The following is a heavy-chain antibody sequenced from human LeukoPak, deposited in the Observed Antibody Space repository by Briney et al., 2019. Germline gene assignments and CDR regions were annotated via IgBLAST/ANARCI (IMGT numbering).Heavy chain of an antibody. J-gene: IGHJ4*02. V-gene: IGHV3-48*03. CDR3: ARDEGSGNYYMDQ. Sequence: GGSLRLSCATSGFLLSSYDMDWVRQAPGKGLEWVSYISVSGGIIHYADSAKGRFTISRDNAKRSLYLQMNSRRDEDTAVYYCARDEGSGNYYMDQWGQGTLVTVSS. CDR1: GFLLSSYD. D-gene: IGHD3-10*01. CDR2: ISVSGGII.